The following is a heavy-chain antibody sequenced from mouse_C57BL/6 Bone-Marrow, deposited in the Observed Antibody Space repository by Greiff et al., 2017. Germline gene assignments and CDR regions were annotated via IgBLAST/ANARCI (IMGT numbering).Heavy chain of an antibody. CDR2: ISSGSSTI. V-gene: IGHV5-17*01. Sequence: EVMLVESGGGLVKPGGSLKLSCAASGFTFSDYGMHWVRQAPEKGLEWVAYISSGSSTIYYADTVKGRFTISRANAKNTLFLQMTSLRSEDTAMYYCARTGFAYWGQGTLVTVSA. J-gene: IGHJ3*01. CDR3: ARTGFAY. CDR1: GFTFSDYG.